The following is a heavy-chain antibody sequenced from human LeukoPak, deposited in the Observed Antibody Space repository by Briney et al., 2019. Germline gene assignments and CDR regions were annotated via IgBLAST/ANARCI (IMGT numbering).Heavy chain of an antibody. CDR1: GYTFTSYG. V-gene: IGHV1-18*04. D-gene: IGHD2-2*01. CDR3: ARAGAGGIVVVPAALLVDY. Sequence: ASVKVSCKASGYTFTSYGISWVRQAPGQGLEWMGWISAYIGNTNYAQKLQGRVTMTTDTSTSTAYMELRSLRSDDTAVYYCARAGAGGIVVVPAALLVDYWGQGTLVTVSS. CDR2: ISAYIGNT. J-gene: IGHJ4*02.